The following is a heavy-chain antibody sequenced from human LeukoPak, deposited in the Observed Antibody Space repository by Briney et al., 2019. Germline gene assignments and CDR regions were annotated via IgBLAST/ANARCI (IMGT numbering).Heavy chain of an antibody. CDR1: GFTFGSYA. CDR2: ISGSGGSI. V-gene: IGHV3-23*01. J-gene: IGHJ4*02. D-gene: IGHD6-13*01. Sequence: GGSLRLSCAASGFTFGSYAMSWVRHAPGKGLEWVSSISGSGGSIYYADSVKGRFTFSRDNSKNTLYVQMNSLRAEDTAVYYCARGTAATPKAPFDYWGQGTLVTVSS. CDR3: ARGTAATPKAPFDY.